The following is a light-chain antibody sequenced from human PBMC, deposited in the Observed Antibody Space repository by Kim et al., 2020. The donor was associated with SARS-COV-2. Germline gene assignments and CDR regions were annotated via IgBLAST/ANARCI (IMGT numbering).Light chain of an antibody. CDR2: AAS. CDR1: QSISSH. Sequence: DIQMTQSPSSLSASVGDRVTITCRTTQSISSHLNWYQQKPGRAPKLLISAASTLQGGVPSRFSGSGSGTDFTFTISSLQPEDIATYYCQQYDNLPPYTFGQGTKLEI. J-gene: IGKJ2*01. V-gene: IGKV1-33*01. CDR3: QQYDNLPPYT.